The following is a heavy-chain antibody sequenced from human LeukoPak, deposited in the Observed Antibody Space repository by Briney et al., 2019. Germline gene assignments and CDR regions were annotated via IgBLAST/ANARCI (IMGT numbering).Heavy chain of an antibody. D-gene: IGHD4/OR15-4a*01. CDR3: ANEEVPNDN. Sequence: GGSLRLSCAVSGFTFSSHAMSWVRQAPGKGLEWVSGISISGDMTYYADSVEGRFTISRDNSKNTVHLQMNNVRVEDTAVYFCANEEVPNDNWGQGPLVTVSS. CDR1: GFTFSSHA. J-gene: IGHJ4*02. V-gene: IGHV3-23*01. CDR2: ISISGDMT.